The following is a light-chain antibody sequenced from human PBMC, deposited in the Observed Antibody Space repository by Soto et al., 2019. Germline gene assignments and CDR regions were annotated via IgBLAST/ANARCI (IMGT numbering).Light chain of an antibody. CDR2: GAS. Sequence: EIVWTQLPATLSVSPGERATLSCRASQSVSTNLAWYHQKPGQAPRLLIYGASTRATGIPARFSGSGSGTEFTLTISSLQSEDFAVYYCQQYNIWPWTFGQGTKVEIK. CDR1: QSVSTN. CDR3: QQYNIWPWT. V-gene: IGKV3-15*01. J-gene: IGKJ1*01.